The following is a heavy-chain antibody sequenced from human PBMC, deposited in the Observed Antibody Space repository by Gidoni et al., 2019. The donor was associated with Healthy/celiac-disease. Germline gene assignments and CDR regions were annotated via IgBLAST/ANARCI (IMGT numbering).Heavy chain of an antibody. J-gene: IGHJ3*02. D-gene: IGHD4-17*01. Sequence: EVQLVESGGGLVKPGGSLRLSCAASGFTFSSYSMNWVRQAPGKGLEWVSSISSSSSYIYYADSVKGRFTISRDNAKNSLYLQMNSLRAEDTAVYYCASSTVTPRECDAFDIWGQGTMVTVSS. V-gene: IGHV3-21*01. CDR1: GFTFSSYS. CDR3: ASSTVTPRECDAFDI. CDR2: ISSSSSYI.